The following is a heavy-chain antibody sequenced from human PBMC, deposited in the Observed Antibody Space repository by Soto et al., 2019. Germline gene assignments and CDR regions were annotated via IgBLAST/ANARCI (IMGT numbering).Heavy chain of an antibody. J-gene: IGHJ4*02. CDR1: GFTFSSYS. CDR2: ISSSSSTI. V-gene: IGHV3-48*02. Sequence: GGSLRLSCAASGFTFSSYSMNWVRQAPGKGLEWVSYISSSSSTIYYADSVKGRFTISRDNAKNSLYLQMNSLRDEDTAVYYCARGPHIVVVTAIYYFDYWGQGTLVTVSS. CDR3: ARGPHIVVVTAIYYFDY. D-gene: IGHD2-21*02.